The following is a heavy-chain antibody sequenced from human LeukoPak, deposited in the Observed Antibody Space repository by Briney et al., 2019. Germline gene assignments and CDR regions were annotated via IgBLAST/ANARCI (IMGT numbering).Heavy chain of an antibody. Sequence: AGGSLRLSCAASGFTFSDYYMSWIRQAPGKGLEWISYISRSGTIYYADSVKGRFTISRDNAKNSLYLQMNSLRAEDTAVYYCARESGFRGDAFDIWGQGTMVTVSS. CDR3: ARESGFRGDAFDI. D-gene: IGHD3-10*01. V-gene: IGHV3-11*04. CDR2: ISRSGTI. CDR1: GFTFSDYY. J-gene: IGHJ3*02.